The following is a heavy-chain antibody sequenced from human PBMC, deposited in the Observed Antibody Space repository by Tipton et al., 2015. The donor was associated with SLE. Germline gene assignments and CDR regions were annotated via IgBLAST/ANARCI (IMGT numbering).Heavy chain of an antibody. Sequence: TLSLTCTVSGYSISSDYYWGWIRQPPGKGLEWIGEINHSGSTNYNPSLKSRVTISVDTSKNQFSLKLSSVTAADTAVYYCARELGMVAFDIWGQGTMVTVSS. CDR1: GYSISSDYY. D-gene: IGHD7-27*01. CDR2: INHSGST. CDR3: ARELGMVAFDI. V-gene: IGHV4-38-2*02. J-gene: IGHJ3*02.